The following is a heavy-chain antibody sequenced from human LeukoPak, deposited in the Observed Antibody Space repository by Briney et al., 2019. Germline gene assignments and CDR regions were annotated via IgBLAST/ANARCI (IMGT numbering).Heavy chain of an antibody. V-gene: IGHV1-69*13. CDR1: GGTFSSYA. CDR3: ARAPDYYGSGSYYTPLGY. Sequence: ASVKVSCKASGGTFSSYAISWARQAPGQGLEWMGGIIPIFGTANYAQKFQGRVTITADESTSTAYMELSSLRSEDTAVYYCARAPDYYGSGSYYTPLGYWGQGTLVTVSS. D-gene: IGHD3-10*01. CDR2: IIPIFGTA. J-gene: IGHJ4*02.